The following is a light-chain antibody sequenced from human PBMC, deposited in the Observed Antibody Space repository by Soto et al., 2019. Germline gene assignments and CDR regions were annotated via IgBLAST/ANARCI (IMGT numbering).Light chain of an antibody. CDR1: TGPVTSGHY. CDR2: DTS. CDR3: LLYYTDGRRV. J-gene: IGLJ2*01. V-gene: IGLV7-46*01. Sequence: QAVVTQEPSLTVSPGETVTLTCGSSTGPVTSGHYPYWFQRKPGQVPRTLIYDTSNKHSWTPARFSGSLLGGKAVLTLSGAQAEDEAEYYCLLYYTDGRRVFGGGTKVTVL.